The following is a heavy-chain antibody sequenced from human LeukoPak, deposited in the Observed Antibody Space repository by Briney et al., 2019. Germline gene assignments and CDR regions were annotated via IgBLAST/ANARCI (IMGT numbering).Heavy chain of an antibody. CDR1: GGSFSGYY. J-gene: IGHJ4*02. CDR2: INHSGST. Sequence: PSETLSLTCAVYGGSFSGYYWSWIRQPPGKGLEWIGEINHSGSTNYNPSLKSRVTISVDTSKNQFSLKPSSVTAADTAVYYCARGGYSYGYGGGYWGQGTLVTVSS. D-gene: IGHD5-18*01. CDR3: ARGGYSYGYGGGY. V-gene: IGHV4-34*01.